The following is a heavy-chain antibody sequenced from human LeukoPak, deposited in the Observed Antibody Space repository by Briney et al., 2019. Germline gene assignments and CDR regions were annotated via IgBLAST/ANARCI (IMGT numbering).Heavy chain of an antibody. D-gene: IGHD3-22*01. CDR1: GVSISGNY. V-gene: IGHV3-23*01. CDR3: AKDSRCGYRWDYDY. CDR2: ISGSGVTT. Sequence: PSETLSLTCTVSGVSISGNYWSWVRQAPGKGLEWVSTISGSGVTTYYADSVKGRFTISRDNSKNTLYLQMNSLRAEDTAVYYCAKDSRCGYRWDYDYWGQGTLVTVSS. J-gene: IGHJ4*02.